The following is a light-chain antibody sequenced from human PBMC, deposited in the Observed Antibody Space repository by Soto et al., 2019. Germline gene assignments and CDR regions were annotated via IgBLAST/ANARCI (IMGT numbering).Light chain of an antibody. J-gene: IGKJ4*01. V-gene: IGKV3-20*01. Sequence: DIVLTQSPGTLSVSPGERATLSCRASQSVSSNYLAWYQQKPGQAPRPLIYGASSRATGVPDRFSASGSGTDFTLTISRLEPEDFAVYYCQQYGGSPATFGGGTTVEI. CDR1: QSVSSNY. CDR3: QQYGGSPAT. CDR2: GAS.